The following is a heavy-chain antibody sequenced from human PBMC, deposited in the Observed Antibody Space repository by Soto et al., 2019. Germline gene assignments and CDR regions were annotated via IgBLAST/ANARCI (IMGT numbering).Heavy chain of an antibody. J-gene: IGHJ6*03. CDR2: ISAYNGNT. Sequence: QVQLVQSGAEVKKPGASVKVSCKASGYTFTSYGISWVRQAPGQGLEWMVWISAYNGNTNYAQKLQGRITMTTDTSTSTAYIELRSLRSDDTAVYYCARGRVTQYYYYYYMDVWGKGTTVTVSS. V-gene: IGHV1-18*01. CDR3: ARGRVTQYYYYYYMDV. CDR1: GYTFTSYG.